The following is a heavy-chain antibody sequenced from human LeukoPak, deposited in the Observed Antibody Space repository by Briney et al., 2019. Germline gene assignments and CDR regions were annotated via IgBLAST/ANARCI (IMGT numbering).Heavy chain of an antibody. V-gene: IGHV4-4*09. J-gene: IGHJ4*02. Sequence: SETLSLTCTVSGASISNYYWSWIRQTPEKGLEWMGHIHSSGGSSYYPSLKSRLTLSIDTSRNQLSLKLPSVTTADTAVYFCARLGSYHDFWGQGALVTVSS. CDR1: GASISNYY. CDR3: ARLGSYHDF. CDR2: IHSSGGS. D-gene: IGHD1-26*01.